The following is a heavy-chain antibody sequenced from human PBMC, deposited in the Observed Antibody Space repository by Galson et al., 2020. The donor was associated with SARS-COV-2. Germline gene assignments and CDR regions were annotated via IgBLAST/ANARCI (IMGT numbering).Heavy chain of an antibody. V-gene: IGHV4-59*13. J-gene: IGHJ5*02. D-gene: IGHD2-8*01. CDR2: IHYSGST. CDR3: ARGVALAGRWLGP. Sequence: SETLSLTCNVSGGSINSSYWTWIRQPPGKGLEWIGYIHYSGSTNYNPSLRGRVTISVHSSKKEFSLKLFSVTAADTAIYYCARGVALAGRWLGPWGLGTLGTVSS. CDR1: GGSINSSY.